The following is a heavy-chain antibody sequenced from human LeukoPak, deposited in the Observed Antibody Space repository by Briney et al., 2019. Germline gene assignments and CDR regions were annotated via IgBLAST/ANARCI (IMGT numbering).Heavy chain of an antibody. J-gene: IGHJ4*02. CDR3: ARDSHLSRLLDY. CDR1: GFTFSASW. Sequence: GGSLILSCEASGFTFSASWMYWVRQPPGKGMVWVSRMNLDGSVTSYADSVEGRFTISRDNAKNTLYLQMDSVRADDTAIYYCARDSHLSRLLDYWGQGTPVTVSS. V-gene: IGHV3-74*01. CDR2: MNLDGSVT.